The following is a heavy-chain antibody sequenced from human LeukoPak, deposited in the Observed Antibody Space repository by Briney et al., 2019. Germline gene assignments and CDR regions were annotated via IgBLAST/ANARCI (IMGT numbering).Heavy chain of an antibody. CDR3: AGYSSSTSCPFDY. D-gene: IGHD2-2*01. J-gene: IGHJ4*02. Sequence: GGSLRLSCAASGFTFSSYSMNWVRQAPGKGLEWVSSISSSSSYIYYADSVKGRFTISRDNAKNSLYLQMNSLRAEDTAVYYCAGYSSSTSCPFDYWGQGTLVTVSS. CDR2: ISSSSSYI. V-gene: IGHV3-21*01. CDR1: GFTFSSYS.